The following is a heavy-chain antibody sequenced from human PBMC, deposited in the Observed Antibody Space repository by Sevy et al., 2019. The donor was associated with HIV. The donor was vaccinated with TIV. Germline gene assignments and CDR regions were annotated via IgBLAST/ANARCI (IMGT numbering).Heavy chain of an antibody. CDR2: YDPEDGET. J-gene: IGHJ3*02. CDR3: ATSPDYYDSSRDAFDI. CDR1: GYSVSDLS. V-gene: IGHV1-24*01. Sequence: ASVKVSCKVSGYSVSDLSIHWVRQAPGKGLEWMGGYDPEDGETIYAQKFQDRVTMTEDTSTDTAYMELSSLRSEDTAVYYCATSPDYYDSSRDAFDIWGQGTMVTVSS. D-gene: IGHD3-22*01.